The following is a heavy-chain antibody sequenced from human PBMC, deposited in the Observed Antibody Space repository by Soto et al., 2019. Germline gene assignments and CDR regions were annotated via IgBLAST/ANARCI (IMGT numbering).Heavy chain of an antibody. D-gene: IGHD2-2*01. CDR2: IDPSDSYT. Sequence: GESLKISWKCSGYSFTSYWISWVRQMPGRGLEWMGRIDPSDSYTNYSPSFQGHVTISADKSISTAYLQWSSLKASDTATYYCARLGVYCSSTSCYPPRYYYGMDVWGQGTTVTVSS. CDR1: GYSFTSYW. V-gene: IGHV5-10-1*01. J-gene: IGHJ6*02. CDR3: ARLGVYCSSTSCYPPRYYYGMDV.